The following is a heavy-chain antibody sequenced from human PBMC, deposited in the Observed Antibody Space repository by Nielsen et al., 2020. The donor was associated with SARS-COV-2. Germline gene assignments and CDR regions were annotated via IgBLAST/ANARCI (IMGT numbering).Heavy chain of an antibody. J-gene: IGHJ5*02. CDR3: ARDGGMVATSDWFDP. D-gene: IGHD5-12*01. Sequence: ASVKVSCKASGYTFTGYYMHWVRQAPGQGLEWMGWINPYSGGTNYAQKFQGRVTMTRDTSISTAFMELSRLRSDDTAVYYCARDGGMVATSDWFDPWGQGTLVTVSS. CDR1: GYTFTGYY. CDR2: INPYSGGT. V-gene: IGHV1-2*02.